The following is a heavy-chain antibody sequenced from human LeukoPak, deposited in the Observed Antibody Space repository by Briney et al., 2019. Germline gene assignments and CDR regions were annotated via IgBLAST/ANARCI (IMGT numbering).Heavy chain of an antibody. CDR2: SYYNGNT. CDR1: GYSISSGYY. J-gene: IGHJ5*02. V-gene: IGHV4-38-2*02. Sequence: SSETLSLTCTVSGYSISSGYYWGRIRQPPGKGLEWIGFSYYNGNTNYNPSLKSRVTISVDTSKNQFSLKLSSVTAADTAVYYCARDKELVRWFDPWGQGTLVTVSS. D-gene: IGHD6-13*01. CDR3: ARDKELVRWFDP.